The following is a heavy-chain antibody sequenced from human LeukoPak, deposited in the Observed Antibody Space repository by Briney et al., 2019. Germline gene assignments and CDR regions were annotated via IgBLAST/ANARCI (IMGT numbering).Heavy chain of an antibody. J-gene: IGHJ4*02. CDR1: GYTFTAYH. CDR3: ARGIVGATTGD. Sequence: ASVRVSSTASGYTFTAYHMHWVRQAPGQGLEWMGWINPNSGGTNYAQKFQGRVTMTRDTSISTAYMELSRLRSDDTAVYYCARGIVGATTGDWGQGTLVTVSS. V-gene: IGHV1-2*02. CDR2: INPNSGGT. D-gene: IGHD1-26*01.